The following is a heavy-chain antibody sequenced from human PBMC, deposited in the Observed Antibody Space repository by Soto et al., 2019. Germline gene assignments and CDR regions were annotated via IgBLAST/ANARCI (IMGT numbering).Heavy chain of an antibody. CDR1: GFTFSAYS. Sequence: PGGSLRLSCVASGFTFSAYSMNWVRQATGKGLEWVSYISSGSGTKYYADSVKGRFTISRDNAKNSLYLQMNSLRGEDTAVYYCARDEGDSRLYGVDVWGQGTTVTVSS. D-gene: IGHD2-21*02. CDR3: ARDEGDSRLYGVDV. V-gene: IGHV3-48*01. J-gene: IGHJ6*02. CDR2: ISSGSGTK.